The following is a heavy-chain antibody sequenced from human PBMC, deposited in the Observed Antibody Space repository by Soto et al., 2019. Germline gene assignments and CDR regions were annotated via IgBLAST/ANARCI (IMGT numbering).Heavy chain of an antibody. Sequence: PGPPVKVSCKASGYTFTSYGISWVRQAPGQGLEWMGWISAYNGNTNYAQKLQGRVTMTTDTSTSTAYMELRSLRSDDTAVYYCARDKVGVLLWFGVGMDVWGQGTTVTVSS. D-gene: IGHD3-10*01. CDR3: ARDKVGVLLWFGVGMDV. V-gene: IGHV1-18*01. CDR2: ISAYNGNT. CDR1: GYTFTSYG. J-gene: IGHJ6*02.